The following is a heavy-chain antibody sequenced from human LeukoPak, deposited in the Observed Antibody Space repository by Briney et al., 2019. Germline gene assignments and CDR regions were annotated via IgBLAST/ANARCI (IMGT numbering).Heavy chain of an antibody. CDR2: INPNSGAT. V-gene: IGHV1-2*02. D-gene: IGHD2-2*02. CDR1: GYTFTIYY. Sequence: ASVTVSCKASGYTFTIYYMHWVRQAPGQGLEWMGWINPNSGATTYAQRFQGRVTMTRDTSISTAYMELSGLTSDATGVYYCARNPPYCTSTDCYNDYWGQGTLVTLSS. CDR3: ARNPPYCTSTDCYNDY. J-gene: IGHJ4*02.